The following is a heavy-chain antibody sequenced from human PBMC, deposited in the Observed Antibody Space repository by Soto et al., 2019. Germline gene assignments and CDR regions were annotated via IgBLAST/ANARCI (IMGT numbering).Heavy chain of an antibody. J-gene: IGHJ4*02. V-gene: IGHV4-34*01. CDR1: GGSFSGYI. CDR3: ARGLISGSHYSGGWYYFDS. D-gene: IGHD1-26*01. Sequence: SETLSLTCDVYGGSFSGYIWTWIHQTPGKGLQWIGQINHSGSANYNPSLKSRVTISVHTSKSQFSLELSSVTAADTAVYYCARGLISGSHYSGGWYYFDSWGQGTQVTVS. CDR2: INHSGSA.